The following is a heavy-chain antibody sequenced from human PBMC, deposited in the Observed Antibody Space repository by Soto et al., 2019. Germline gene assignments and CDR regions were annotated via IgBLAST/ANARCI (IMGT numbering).Heavy chain of an antibody. CDR1: GFTFSSYA. CDR2: ISGSGGST. J-gene: IGHJ2*01. D-gene: IGHD1-7*01. CDR3: AKDSERSITGTRSYWYFDL. Sequence: EVQLLESGGGLVQPGGSLRLSCAASGFTFSSYAMSWVRQAPGKGLEWVSAISGSGGSTYYADSVKGRFTISRDNSKNTLYLQMNSLRAEDTAVYYCAKDSERSITGTRSYWYFDLWGRGTLVTVSS. V-gene: IGHV3-23*01.